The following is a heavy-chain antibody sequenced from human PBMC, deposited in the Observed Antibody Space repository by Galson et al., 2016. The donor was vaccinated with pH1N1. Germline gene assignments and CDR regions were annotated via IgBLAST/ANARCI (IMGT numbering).Heavy chain of an antibody. J-gene: IGHJ4*02. CDR1: GFSLSTSGMC. V-gene: IGHV2-70*01. Sequence: PALVKPTQTLTLTCTFSGFSLSTSGMCVGWIRQPPGKALEWLALIDWDDDKYYSTSLKTRLTISKDTSKNQVVLTMTNMDPVDTATYYCARIYYGDYVGYFDYWGQGTLVTVSS. D-gene: IGHD4-17*01. CDR3: ARIYYGDYVGYFDY. CDR2: IDWDDDK.